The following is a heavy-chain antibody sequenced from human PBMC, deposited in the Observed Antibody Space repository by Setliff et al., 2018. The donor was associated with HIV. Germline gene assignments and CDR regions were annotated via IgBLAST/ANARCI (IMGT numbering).Heavy chain of an antibody. V-gene: IGHV3-23*01. CDR3: AKAQWLLSHWGFDP. Sequence: PGGSLRLSCAASGFTFSSYAITWVRQAPGKGLEWVSAISGSGDSTVYADSVQGRFTISRDNSKNTLYLQMNSLRAEDTAVYYCAKAQWLLSHWGFDPWGQGTLVTVSS. CDR2: ISGSGDST. CDR1: GFTFSSYA. D-gene: IGHD3-3*01. J-gene: IGHJ5*02.